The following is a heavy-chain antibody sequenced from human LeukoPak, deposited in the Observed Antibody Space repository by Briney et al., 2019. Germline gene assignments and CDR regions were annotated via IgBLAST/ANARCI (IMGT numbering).Heavy chain of an antibody. D-gene: IGHD6-13*01. CDR1: GYTFTSYD. CDR3: ARDRAAAGLNNWFDP. Sequence: ASVKVSCKASGYTFTSYDINWVRQATGQGLEWMGWMDPNSGNIGYAQKFQGRVTITRNTSISTAYMELSSLRSEDTAVYYCARDRAAAGLNNWFDPGGKGTRVTVSS. J-gene: IGHJ5*02. V-gene: IGHV1-8*03. CDR2: MDPNSGNI.